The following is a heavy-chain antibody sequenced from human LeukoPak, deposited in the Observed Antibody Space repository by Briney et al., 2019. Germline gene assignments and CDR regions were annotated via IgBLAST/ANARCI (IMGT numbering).Heavy chain of an antibody. CDR2: IIPIFRTT. Sequence: SVKVSCKASGYTFTSYAIHWVRQAPGQGLEWMGGIIPIFRTTNYAQKFQGRVTITADESTSTAYMELSSLRSEDTAMYYCARAQYYYDSSGYLYYFDYWGQGTLVTVSS. V-gene: IGHV1-69*13. CDR1: GYTFTSYA. J-gene: IGHJ4*02. CDR3: ARAQYYYDSSGYLYYFDY. D-gene: IGHD3-22*01.